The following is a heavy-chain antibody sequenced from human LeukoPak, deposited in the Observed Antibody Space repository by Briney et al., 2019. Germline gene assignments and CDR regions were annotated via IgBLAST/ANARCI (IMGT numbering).Heavy chain of an antibody. CDR3: TLTTFGVVYYFDY. J-gene: IGHJ4*02. Sequence: GGSLRLSCATSGFTFSSYAMHWVRQAPGKGREWVALISYDGINQYYADSVKGRFIISRDNSKNTLYLQLNSLRLEDTAVYYCTLTTFGVVYYFDYWGQGTLVTVSS. D-gene: IGHD1/OR15-1a*01. CDR2: ISYDGINQ. V-gene: IGHV3-30*04. CDR1: GFTFSSYA.